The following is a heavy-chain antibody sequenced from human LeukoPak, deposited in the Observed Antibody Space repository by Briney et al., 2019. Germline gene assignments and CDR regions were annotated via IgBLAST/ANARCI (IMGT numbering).Heavy chain of an antibody. CDR2: IYYSATT. D-gene: IGHD2-21*02. J-gene: IGHJ5*02. CDR1: GGSISSGGYY. CDR3: AIEVTQYNWFDL. Sequence: SETLSLTCTVSGGSISSGGYYWRWIRQHRGKGLEWIGYIYYSATTYYNPSLTSRVTISLDTSKSQFSLKLSSVTAADPAVYYCAIEVTQYNWFDLWGQGTLVTVSS. V-gene: IGHV4-31*03.